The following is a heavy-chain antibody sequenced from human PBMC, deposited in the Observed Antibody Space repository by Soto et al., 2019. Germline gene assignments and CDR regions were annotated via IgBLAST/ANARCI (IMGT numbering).Heavy chain of an antibody. CDR2: IYYSGST. Sequence: PSETLSLTCTVSGGSISSSSYYWGWIRQPPGKGLEWIGSIYYSGSTYYNPSLKSRVTISVDTSKNQFSLKLSSVTAADTAVYYCARTGAVAGSYYYYGMDVWGQGTTVTVSS. CDR3: ARTGAVAGSYYYYGMDV. CDR1: GGSISSSSYY. J-gene: IGHJ6*02. D-gene: IGHD6-19*01. V-gene: IGHV4-39*01.